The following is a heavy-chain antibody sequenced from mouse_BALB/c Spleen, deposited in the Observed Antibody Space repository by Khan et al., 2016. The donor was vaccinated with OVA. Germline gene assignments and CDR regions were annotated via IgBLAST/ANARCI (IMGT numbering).Heavy chain of an antibody. Sequence: VQLQQSGAELVRPGVSVKISCKGSGYTFTDFTMHWVKQSHAKSLEWIGVVNTYYGDATYNQKFKGKATMTVDKSSTTASMEIDRMKYEDSASYDCARGGGGDRFAYWGQGTLVTVSA. CDR3: ARGGGGDRFAY. V-gene: IGHV1S137*01. CDR1: GYTFTDFT. CDR2: VNTYYGDA. J-gene: IGHJ3*01.